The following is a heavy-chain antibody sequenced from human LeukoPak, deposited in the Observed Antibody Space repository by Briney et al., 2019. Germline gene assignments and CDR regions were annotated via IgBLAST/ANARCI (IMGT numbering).Heavy chain of an antibody. CDR2: VSGDGRTT. Sequence: GGSLRLSCAASGFTFTSHLIHWVRQPPGKGLVWVSRVSGDGRTTNYADSVKGRFTISRDNAKNTVYLQMDSLRVEGTAVYYCVRTTNGPEHWGQGTLVTVSS. CDR1: GFTFTSHL. D-gene: IGHD2-8*01. J-gene: IGHJ1*01. V-gene: IGHV3-74*01. CDR3: VRTTNGPEH.